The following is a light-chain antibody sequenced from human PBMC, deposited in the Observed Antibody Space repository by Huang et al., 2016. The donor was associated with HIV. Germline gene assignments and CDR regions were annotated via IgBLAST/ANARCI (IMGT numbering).Light chain of an antibody. Sequence: AIQLTQSPSSLSASLGDTITITCRASQGIRVDLGWFQQKPGQAPKLLIYAASTLQSGVPSRVSGTASGTDFFTLTINNLQPEDFATYYCLQDYNYPITFGQGTRLDI. CDR3: LQDYNYPIT. J-gene: IGKJ5*01. CDR2: AAS. CDR1: QGIRVD. V-gene: IGKV1-6*02.